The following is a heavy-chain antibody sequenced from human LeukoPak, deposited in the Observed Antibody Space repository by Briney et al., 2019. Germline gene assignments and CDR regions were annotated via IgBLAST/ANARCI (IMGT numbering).Heavy chain of an antibody. J-gene: IGHJ4*02. CDR3: TRDRDEAAAGTNY. CDR2: IRSKAYGGTT. CDR1: GFTFGDYA. Sequence: GRSLRLSCTASGFTFGDYAMSWFRQAPGKGLEWVGFIRSKAYGGTTEYAASVKGRFTISRDDSKSIAYLQMNSLKTEDTAVYYCTRDRDEAAAGTNYWGQGTLVTVSS. V-gene: IGHV3-49*03. D-gene: IGHD6-13*01.